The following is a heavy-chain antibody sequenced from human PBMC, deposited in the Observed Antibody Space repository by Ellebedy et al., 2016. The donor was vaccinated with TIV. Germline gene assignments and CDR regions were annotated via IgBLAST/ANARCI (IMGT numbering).Heavy chain of an antibody. D-gene: IGHD3-22*01. J-gene: IGHJ4*02. CDR1: GFTFSNYW. CDR3: ARSGNYYDSSGYSY. Sequence: PGGSLRLSCAVSGFTFSNYWMHWVRQAPGKGLMWVSRSDSDGSNTGYADIVKGRFTIARDNAKNTLYLQMNSLRAEDTAVYYCARSGNYYDSSGYSYWGQGTLVTVSS. CDR2: SDSDGSNT. V-gene: IGHV3-74*01.